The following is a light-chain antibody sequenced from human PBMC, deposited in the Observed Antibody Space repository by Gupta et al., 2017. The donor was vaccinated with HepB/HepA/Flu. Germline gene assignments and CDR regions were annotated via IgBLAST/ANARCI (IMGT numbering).Light chain of an antibody. J-gene: IGKJ2*01. CDR1: QSVSTY. V-gene: IGKV3-11*01. CDR2: DAS. CDR3: QQRTNGHRGHT. Sequence: EIVLTQSPATLSLSPGERATLSCGASQSVSTYLAWYQQKPGQAPRLLIYDASTRATGITARFSGSGAGTDFTLTISSREPEDFAVYYCQQRTNGHRGHTFGQGTKLVIK.